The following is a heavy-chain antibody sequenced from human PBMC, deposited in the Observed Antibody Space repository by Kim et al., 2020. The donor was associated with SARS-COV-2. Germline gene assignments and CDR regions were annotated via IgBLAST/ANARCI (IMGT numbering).Heavy chain of an antibody. Sequence: GGSLRLSCAASGFTFSGSAMHWVRQASGKGLEWVGRIRSKANSYATAYAASVKGRFTISRDDSKNTAYLQMNSLKTEDTAVYYCTITMVRGVSVMDVWGQGTTVTVSS. V-gene: IGHV3-73*01. J-gene: IGHJ6*02. CDR3: TITMVRGVSVMDV. CDR1: GFTFSGSA. D-gene: IGHD3-10*01. CDR2: IRSKANSYAT.